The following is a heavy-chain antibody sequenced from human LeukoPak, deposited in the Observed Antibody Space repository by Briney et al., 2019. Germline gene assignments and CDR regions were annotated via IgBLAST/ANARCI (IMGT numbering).Heavy chain of an antibody. CDR2: IFYSGST. D-gene: IGHD1-26*01. V-gene: IGHV4-39*07. J-gene: IGHJ4*02. CDR1: GRSISSSSYY. CDR3: ATELHSGSYYFDY. Sequence: SETLSLTCTVSGRSISSSSYYWGWIRQPPGKGLEWIGSIFYSGSTYYNPSLNSRVTISVDTSKNRFSLKLTSVTAADTAVYYCATELHSGSYYFDYWGQGTLVTVSS.